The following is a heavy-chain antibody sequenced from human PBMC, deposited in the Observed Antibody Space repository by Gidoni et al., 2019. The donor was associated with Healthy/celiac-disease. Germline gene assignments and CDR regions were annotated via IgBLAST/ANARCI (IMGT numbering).Heavy chain of an antibody. Sequence: QVQLVQSGAEVQKTGSSVKVSCKAYGGTFSSYAISWVRQAPGQGLEWMGGIIPIFGTANYAQKFQGRVTITADESTSTAYMELSSLRSEDTAVYYCARGRVTGFAFDIWGQGTMVTVSS. CDR3: ARGRVTGFAFDI. J-gene: IGHJ3*02. V-gene: IGHV1-69*01. CDR1: GGTFSSYA. D-gene: IGHD2-8*01. CDR2: IIPIFGTA.